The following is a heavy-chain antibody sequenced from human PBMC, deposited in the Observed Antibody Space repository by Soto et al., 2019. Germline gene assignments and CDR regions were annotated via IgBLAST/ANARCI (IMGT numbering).Heavy chain of an antibody. D-gene: IGHD2-15*01. CDR3: ARDFSPLMGSGGSVGYYGMDV. Sequence: SDTLSLTCTVSGGSISSYYWSWIRQPAGKGLEWIGRIYTSGSTNYNPSLKSRVTMSVDTSKNQFSLKLSSVTAADTAVYYCARDFSPLMGSGGSVGYYGMDVWGQGTTVTVSS. CDR1: GGSISSYY. V-gene: IGHV4-4*07. CDR2: IYTSGST. J-gene: IGHJ6*02.